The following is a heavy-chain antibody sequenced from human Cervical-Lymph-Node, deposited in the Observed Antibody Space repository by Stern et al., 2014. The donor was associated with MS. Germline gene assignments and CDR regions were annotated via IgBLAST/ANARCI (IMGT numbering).Heavy chain of an antibody. D-gene: IGHD1-26*01. Sequence: QVQLVESGAGLVKPSQTLSLTCTVSGYSITSGGHHWVWIRPHPGQGLEWIGYIYNSGATFYNPSRKGRVTIPLDTSKSQFSLQLSSVTAADTAIYYCASRWSGTYYGQNWFDPWGQGILVTVST. V-gene: IGHV4-31*03. J-gene: IGHJ5*02. CDR1: GYSITSGGHH. CDR3: ASRWSGTYYGQNWFDP. CDR2: IYNSGAT.